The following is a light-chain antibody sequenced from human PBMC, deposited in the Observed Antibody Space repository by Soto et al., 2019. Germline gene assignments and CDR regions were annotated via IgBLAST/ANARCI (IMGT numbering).Light chain of an antibody. J-gene: IGKJ1*01. CDR2: GAS. CDR3: QQYNNWWT. Sequence: EIVMTQSPATLSMSPGERATLSCRASQSVSSSLAWYQQKPGQAPRLLIYGASTRATGIPDRFSGSGSETEFTVTISSLQGEDFAIYYCQQYNNWWTFGQGTKVEIK. V-gene: IGKV3-15*01. CDR1: QSVSSS.